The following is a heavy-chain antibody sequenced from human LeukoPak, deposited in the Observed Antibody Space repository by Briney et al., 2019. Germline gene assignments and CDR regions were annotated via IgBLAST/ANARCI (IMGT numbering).Heavy chain of an antibody. CDR3: AYKGPISGYAFDP. Sequence: SETLSLTCAVYGESFSEYSWSWIRQPPGKGLEWIGEINHSGSTNSNPSLKSRVTISVDTSKKQFSLKPSSVTAADTAVYYCAYKGPISGYAFDPWGQGTLVTVSS. V-gene: IGHV4-34*01. CDR1: GESFSEYS. CDR2: INHSGST. D-gene: IGHD5-12*01. J-gene: IGHJ5*02.